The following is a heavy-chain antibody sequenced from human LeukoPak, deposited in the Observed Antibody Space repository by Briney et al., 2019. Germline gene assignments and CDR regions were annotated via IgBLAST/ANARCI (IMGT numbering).Heavy chain of an antibody. V-gene: IGHV4-59*01. CDR2: IYYSGST. CDR1: GASISSYY. CDR3: ARDSPFDP. J-gene: IGHJ5*02. Sequence: TSETLSLTCTVSGASISSYYWSWIRQPPGKGLEWIGYIYYSGSTNYNPSLKSRVTISVDTSKNQFSLKLSSVTAADTAVYYCARDSPFDPWDQGTLVTVSS.